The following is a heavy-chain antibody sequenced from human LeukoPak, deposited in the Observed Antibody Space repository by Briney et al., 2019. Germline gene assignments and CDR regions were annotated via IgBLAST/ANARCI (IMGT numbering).Heavy chain of an antibody. Sequence: TGGSLRLSCAASGFTFRSYDMSWVRQAPGKGLEWVSTLSGSGDSTYYADSVKGRFTISRDNSKNTLFPQMNSMRAEDTAVYYCAKEVWSAMYYFDFWGQGTLVTVSS. V-gene: IGHV3-23*01. CDR2: LSGSGDST. CDR3: AKEVWSAMYYFDF. D-gene: IGHD2-2*01. J-gene: IGHJ4*02. CDR1: GFTFRSYD.